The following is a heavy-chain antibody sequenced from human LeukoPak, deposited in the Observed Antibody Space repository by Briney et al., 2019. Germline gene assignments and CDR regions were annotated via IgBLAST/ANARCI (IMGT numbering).Heavy chain of an antibody. V-gene: IGHV4-34*01. CDR1: GGSFSGYY. Sequence: SETLSLTCAVYGGSFSGYYWSWIRQPPGKGLEWIGEINHSGSTNYNPSLKSRVTISVDTSKNQFSLKLSSVTAADTAVYYCARRLGRFSYVVVPAAITTWFDPWGQGTLVTVSS. D-gene: IGHD2-2*02. CDR2: INHSGST. J-gene: IGHJ5*02. CDR3: ARRLGRFSYVVVPAAITTWFDP.